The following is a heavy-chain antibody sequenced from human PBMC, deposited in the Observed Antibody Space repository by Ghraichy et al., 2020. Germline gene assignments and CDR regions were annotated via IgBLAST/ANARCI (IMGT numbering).Heavy chain of an antibody. D-gene: IGHD2-15*01. V-gene: IGHV4-61*02. Sequence: SETLSLTCTGSGGSISSGSYYWSWIRQPSGKGLEWIGRIYTSGSTNYNPSLKSRVTISVDTSKNQFSLKLSSVTAADTAVYYCAGTLAYYYYGMDVWGQGTTVTVSS. CDR3: AGTLAYYYYGMDV. J-gene: IGHJ6*02. CDR1: GGSISSGSYY. CDR2: IYTSGST.